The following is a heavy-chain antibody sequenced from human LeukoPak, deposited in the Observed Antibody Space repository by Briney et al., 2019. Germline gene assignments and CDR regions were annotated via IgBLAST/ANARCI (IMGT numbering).Heavy chain of an antibody. CDR1: GFAFSTYS. CDR3: ARVHTSSYAADL. D-gene: IGHD3-22*01. J-gene: IGHJ5*02. V-gene: IGHV3-48*04. CDR2: ISSSSSTI. Sequence: GGSLRLSCAASGFAFSTYSIDWVRQAPGKGLEWISYISSSSSTIDFADSVKGRFTISRDNARNSVYLQMNSLRAEDTAVYYCARVHTSSYAADLWGQGTLVTVSS.